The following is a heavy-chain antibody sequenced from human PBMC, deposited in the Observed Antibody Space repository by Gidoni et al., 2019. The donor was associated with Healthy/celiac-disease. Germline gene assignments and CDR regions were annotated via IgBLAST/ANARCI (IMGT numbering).Heavy chain of an antibody. Sequence: EWIGSIYYSGSTYYNPSLKSRVTISVDTSKNQFSLKLSSVTAADTAVYYCARHSQGVKAAARTSFDYWGQGTLVTVSS. J-gene: IGHJ4*02. V-gene: IGHV4-39*01. D-gene: IGHD6-13*01. CDR2: IYYSGST. CDR3: ARHSQGVKAAARTSFDY.